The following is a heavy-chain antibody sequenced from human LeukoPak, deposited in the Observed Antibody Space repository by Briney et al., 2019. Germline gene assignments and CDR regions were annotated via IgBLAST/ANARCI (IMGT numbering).Heavy chain of an antibody. V-gene: IGHV3-21*01. J-gene: IGHJ4*02. D-gene: IGHD3-22*01. CDR2: ISSSSSYI. CDR3: AREDPIGPYYYDSSGSPSLFDY. CDR1: GFTFRSYS. Sequence: PGGSLRLSCGASGFTFRSYSMNWVRQAPGKGLEWVSSISSSSSYIYYADSVKGRFTISRDNAKNSLYLQMNSLRAEDTAVYYCAREDPIGPYYYDSSGSPSLFDYWGQGTLVTVSS.